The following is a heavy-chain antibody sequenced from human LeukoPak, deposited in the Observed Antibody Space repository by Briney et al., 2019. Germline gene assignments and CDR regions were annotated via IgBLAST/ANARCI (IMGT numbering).Heavy chain of an antibody. D-gene: IGHD1-26*01. CDR3: AKGTGRYWTFFDS. CDR2: ISWNSGSI. CDR1: GFTFDDYA. J-gene: IGHJ4*02. Sequence: PGGSLRLSCAGSGFTFDDYAMHWVRQPPGKGLEWVSGISWNSGSIDYAVSVKGRFTISRDNAKNSLFLQMNSLRPHDTAFYYCAKGTGRYWTFFDSWGQGTLVTVSS. V-gene: IGHV3-9*01.